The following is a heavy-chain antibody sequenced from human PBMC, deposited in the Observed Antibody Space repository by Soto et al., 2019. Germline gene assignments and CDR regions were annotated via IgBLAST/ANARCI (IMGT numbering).Heavy chain of an antibody. CDR2: IYYSGST. J-gene: IGHJ4*02. CDR1: GGSISSSSYY. V-gene: IGHV4-39*01. CDR3: ARHGAAPDYFDY. Sequence: PSETLSLTCTVSGGSISSSSYYWGWIRQPPGKGLEWIGSIYYSGSTYYNPSLKSRVTISVDTSKNQFSLKLSSVTAADTAVYYCARHGAAPDYFDYWRQGTLVTVSS. D-gene: IGHD6-6*01.